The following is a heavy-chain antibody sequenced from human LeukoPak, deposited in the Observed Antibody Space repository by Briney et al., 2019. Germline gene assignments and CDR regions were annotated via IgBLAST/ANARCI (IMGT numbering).Heavy chain of an antibody. V-gene: IGHV3-23*01. J-gene: IGHJ4*02. CDR1: GFTFTSYA. CDR2: ISGSGGST. CDR3: ARDRSGSYYEPFDC. D-gene: IGHD3-10*01. Sequence: PGGSLRLSCAASGFTFTSYAMTWFRQAPGKGLEWVSSISGSGGSTYYADSVKGRFTISRDNSKNTLYLQMNSLRAEDTAVYYCARDRSGSYYEPFDCWGQGTLVTVSS.